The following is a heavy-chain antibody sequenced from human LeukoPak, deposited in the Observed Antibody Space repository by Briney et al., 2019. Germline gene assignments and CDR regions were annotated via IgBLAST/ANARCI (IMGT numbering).Heavy chain of an antibody. D-gene: IGHD1-26*01. CDR3: ARVRRIVGALGAFDI. J-gene: IGHJ3*02. V-gene: IGHV4-39*07. CDR1: GGSISSSSYY. Sequence: SETLSLTCTVSGGSISSSSYYWGWLRQPPGKGLEWIGSIYYSGSTYYNPSLKSRVTISVDTSKNQFSLKLSSVTAADTAVYYCARVRRIVGALGAFDIWGQGTMVTVSS. CDR2: IYYSGST.